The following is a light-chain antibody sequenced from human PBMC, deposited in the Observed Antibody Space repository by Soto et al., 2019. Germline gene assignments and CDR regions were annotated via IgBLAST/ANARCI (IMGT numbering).Light chain of an antibody. CDR1: QAVNTR. V-gene: IGKV3-11*01. CDR3: HQRQSCPRT. CDR2: LAS. J-gene: IGKJ1*01. Sequence: EIVLTQSPATLSSSAGDRVTLSCRASQAVNTRLAWYQHKPGQAPRLLIYLASNWAAGVPARFSGSGSGTDFTLTISDVEPEDFAVYYCHQRQSCPRTFGQGTRVDIK.